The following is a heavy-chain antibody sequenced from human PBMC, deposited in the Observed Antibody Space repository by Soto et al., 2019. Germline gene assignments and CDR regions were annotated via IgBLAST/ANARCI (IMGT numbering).Heavy chain of an antibody. CDR1: GYTFTSYG. CDR2: ISAYNGNT. CDR3: ARGYCSGGSCYDDY. V-gene: IGHV1-18*01. D-gene: IGHD2-15*01. J-gene: IGHJ4*02. Sequence: GASVKVSCKASGYTFTSYGISWVRQAPGQGLEWMGRISAYNGNTNYAQKLQGRVTMTTDASTSTAYMELRSLRSDDTAVYYCARGYCSGGSCYDDYWGQGTLVTVSS.